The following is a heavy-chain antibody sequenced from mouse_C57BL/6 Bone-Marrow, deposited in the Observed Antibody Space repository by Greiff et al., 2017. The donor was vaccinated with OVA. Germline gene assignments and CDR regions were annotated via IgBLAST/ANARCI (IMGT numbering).Heavy chain of an antibody. CDR2: IHPTSGST. D-gene: IGHD2-4*01. CDR1: GYTFTSYW. CDR3: AVGDYDYDYDIDY. V-gene: IGHV1-64*01. J-gene: IGHJ4*01. Sequence: VQLQQPGAELVKPGASVKLSCKASGYTFTSYWMPWVKQRPGQGLEWIGMIHPTSGSTNYNQKFQSKATLTVDKSSSTAYVQLSSLTSEDTAVYYCAVGDYDYDYDIDYWGQGTSVTVSS.